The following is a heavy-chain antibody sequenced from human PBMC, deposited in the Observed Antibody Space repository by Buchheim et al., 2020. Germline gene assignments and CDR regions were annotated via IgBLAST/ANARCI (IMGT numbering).Heavy chain of an antibody. CDR1: GFTFSSYG. CDR3: ARGGHSSTDDFWSGYYSADFDY. J-gene: IGHJ4*02. CDR2: IWYDGSNK. D-gene: IGHD3-3*01. Sequence: QVQLVESGGGVVQPGRSLRLSCAASGFTFSSYGMHWVRQAPGKGLEWVAVIWYDGSNKYYADSVKGRFTISRDNSKNTLYLQMNSLRAEDTAVYYCARGGHSSTDDFWSGYYSADFDYWGQGTL. V-gene: IGHV3-33*01.